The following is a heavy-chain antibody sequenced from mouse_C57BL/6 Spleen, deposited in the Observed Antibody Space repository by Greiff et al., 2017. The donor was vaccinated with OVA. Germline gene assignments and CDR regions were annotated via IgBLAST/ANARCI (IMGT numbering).Heavy chain of an antibody. D-gene: IGHD1-1*01. V-gene: IGHV1-42*01. J-gene: IGHJ2*01. Sequence: EVQLQQSGPELVKPGASVKISCKASGYSFTGYYMNWVKQSPEKSLEWIGEINPSTGGTTYNQKFKAKATLTVDKSSSTAYMQLKSLTSEDSAVYYCATYYYGPFDYWGQGTTLTVSS. CDR2: INPSTGGT. CDR1: GYSFTGYY. CDR3: ATYYYGPFDY.